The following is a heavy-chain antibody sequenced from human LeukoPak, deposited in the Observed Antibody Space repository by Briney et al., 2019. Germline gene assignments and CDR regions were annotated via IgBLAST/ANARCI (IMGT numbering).Heavy chain of an antibody. Sequence: SDSLSLTCTVSGVSISTYHWSWIREPPGKGLEWIGYVYYSGSTNYNPSLKSRVTISVDTSKNQFSLKLSSVTAADTAVYYCARAGVPAAIQVVGWFDPWGQGTLVTVSS. D-gene: IGHD2-2*02. CDR3: ARAGVPAAIQVVGWFDP. CDR1: GVSISTYH. CDR2: VYYSGST. V-gene: IGHV4-59*01. J-gene: IGHJ5*02.